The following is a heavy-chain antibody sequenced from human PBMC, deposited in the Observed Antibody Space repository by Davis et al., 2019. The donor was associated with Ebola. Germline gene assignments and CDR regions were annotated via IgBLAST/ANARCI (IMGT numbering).Heavy chain of an antibody. CDR3: ARDIGVAATPDY. CDR2: IYHSGST. V-gene: IGHV4-34*01. Sequence: PSETLSLTCAVYGGSFSGYYWSWIRQPPGKGLEWIGEIYHSGSTNYNSSLKSRVTISVDKSKNQFSLKLSSVTAADTAVYYCARDIGVAATPDYWGQGTLVTVSS. CDR1: GGSFSGYY. D-gene: IGHD2-15*01. J-gene: IGHJ4*02.